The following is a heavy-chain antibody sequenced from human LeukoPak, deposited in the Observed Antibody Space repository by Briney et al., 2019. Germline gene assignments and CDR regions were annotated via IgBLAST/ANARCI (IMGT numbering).Heavy chain of an antibody. J-gene: IGHJ5*02. V-gene: IGHV4-38-2*02. CDR3: ARAPSSYESGNGYPSLGWLDP. CDR2: FHRGRI. CDR1: GYPIGLDYY. Sequence: SETLSLTCKVSGYPIGLDYYWVWIRQAPGRGLQWIGGFHRGRIQYNSALKSRVTISIDSSKNQFSLRMWPVTAADTAFYICARAPSSYESGNGYPSLGWLDPWGQGALVTVSS. D-gene: IGHD5-24*01.